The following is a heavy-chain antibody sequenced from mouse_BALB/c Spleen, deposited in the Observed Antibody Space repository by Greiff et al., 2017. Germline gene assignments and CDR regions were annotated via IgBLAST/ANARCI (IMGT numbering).Heavy chain of an antibody. CDR3: ALTTPSTLSAMGT. CDR1: GFSLSTSGMG. V-gene: IGHV8-12*01. CDR2: IYWDDDK. Sequence: QVTLKVSGPGILQPSQTLSLTCSFSGFSLSTSGMGVSWIRQPSGKGLEWLAHIYWDDDKRYNPSLKSRPTISKDTSSNQVFLKITSVDTADTATYYTALTTPSTLSAMGTCGEGASVSVSS. J-gene: IGHJ4*01. D-gene: IGHD6-2*01.